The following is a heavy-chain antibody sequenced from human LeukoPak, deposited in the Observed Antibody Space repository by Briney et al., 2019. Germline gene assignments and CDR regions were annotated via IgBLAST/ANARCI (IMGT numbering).Heavy chain of an antibody. CDR1: GGSIRSGGYY. Sequence: PSETLSLTCTVSGGSIRSGGYYWNWIRQHPGKALEWIGYIFYSGSTYYNPSLKSRLAISVDTSKNQLSLKLISVTAADTAVYYCARGVGYDFWSGYRVYFDNWGQGTLVTVSS. D-gene: IGHD3-3*01. V-gene: IGHV4-31*03. CDR3: ARGVGYDFWSGYRVYFDN. CDR2: IFYSGST. J-gene: IGHJ4*02.